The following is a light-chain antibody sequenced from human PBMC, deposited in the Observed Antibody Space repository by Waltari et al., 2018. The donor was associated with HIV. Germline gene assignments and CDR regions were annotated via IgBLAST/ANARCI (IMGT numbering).Light chain of an antibody. CDR1: GLSKQY. J-gene: IGLJ3*02. V-gene: IGLV3-25*03. Sequence: SYELTQTPSVSVSPGQTARITCSGDGLSKQYTYWYQQRPGQAPVLVIYKDRERPSGIPERYSGSSSGTTVTLTISGVQAEDEADYYCQSADASDTFLWVFGGGTKVTVL. CDR3: QSADASDTFLWV. CDR2: KDR.